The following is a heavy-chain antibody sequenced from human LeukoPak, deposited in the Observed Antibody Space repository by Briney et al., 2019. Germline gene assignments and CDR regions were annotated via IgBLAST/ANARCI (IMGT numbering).Heavy chain of an antibody. Sequence: GGSLRLSCAASGFTFSSYWMSWVRQAPGKGLEWVANTKQDGSEKYYVDSVKGRFTISRDNAKNSLYLQMNSLRAEDTAVYYCATGSPGIAGAAGARNYWGQGTLVTVSS. CDR3: ATGSPGIAGAAGARNY. V-gene: IGHV3-7*01. CDR1: GFTFSSYW. CDR2: TKQDGSEK. J-gene: IGHJ4*02. D-gene: IGHD6-19*01.